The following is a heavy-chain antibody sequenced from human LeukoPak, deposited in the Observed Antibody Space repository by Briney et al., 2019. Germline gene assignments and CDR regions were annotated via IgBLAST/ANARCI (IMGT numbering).Heavy chain of an antibody. Sequence: GESLKISCKGSGYSFTSYWIGWVRQMPGKGLEWMGIIYPGDSDTRYSPSFQGQVTISADKSISTAYLQWSSLKASDTAMYYCARQSRRYYDSSGYYGGVYWGQGTLVTVSS. V-gene: IGHV5-51*01. CDR1: GYSFTSYW. CDR2: IYPGDSDT. D-gene: IGHD3-22*01. J-gene: IGHJ4*02. CDR3: ARQSRRYYDSSGYYGGVY.